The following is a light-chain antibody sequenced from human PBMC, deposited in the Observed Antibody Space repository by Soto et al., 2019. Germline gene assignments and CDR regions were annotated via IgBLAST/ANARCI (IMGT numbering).Light chain of an antibody. CDR1: QSVSSNY. J-gene: IGKJ1*01. Sequence: EIVLTQSPGTLSLSPGERATLSCRASQSVSSNYLAWYQQKRGQAPRLLIYGVSSRATGIPTRFSGSGSGTDFSLTISRLEPEDFAVYYCQQYDTSPRTFGQGTKVEI. V-gene: IGKV3-20*01. CDR2: GVS. CDR3: QQYDTSPRT.